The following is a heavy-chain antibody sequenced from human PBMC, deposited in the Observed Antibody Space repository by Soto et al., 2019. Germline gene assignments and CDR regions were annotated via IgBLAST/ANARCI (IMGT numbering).Heavy chain of an antibody. J-gene: IGHJ4*02. D-gene: IGHD6-19*01. CDR3: ASLSAVAEGGGFDY. CDR1: GFTFSSYA. V-gene: IGHV3-30-3*01. CDR2: ISYDGSNK. Sequence: QVQLVESGGGVVQPGRSLRLSCAASGFTFSSYAMHWVRQAPGKGLEWVAVISYDGSNKYYADSVKGRFTISRDNSKNTLYLKMNSLRAEDTAVYYCASLSAVAEGGGFDYWGQGTLVTVSS.